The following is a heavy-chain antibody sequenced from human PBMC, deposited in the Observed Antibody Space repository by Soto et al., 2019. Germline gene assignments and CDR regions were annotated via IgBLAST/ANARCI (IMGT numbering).Heavy chain of an antibody. CDR3: AGGGGGSYYPYYAMDV. V-gene: IGHV3-30*04. CDR1: GFTFSSYA. Sequence: GGSLRLSCAASGFTFSSYAMHWVRQAPGKGLEWVAVISYDGSNKYYADSVKGRFPISRDNSKNTRYLQKNSLRAEDTAVYYCAGGGGGSYYPYYAMDVWGKGTTVTVSS. D-gene: IGHD2-15*01. CDR2: ISYDGSNK. J-gene: IGHJ6*04.